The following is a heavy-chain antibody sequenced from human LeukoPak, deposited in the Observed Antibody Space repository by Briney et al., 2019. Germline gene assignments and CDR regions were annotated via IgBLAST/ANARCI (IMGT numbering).Heavy chain of an antibody. CDR2: FDPEDGET. V-gene: IGHV1-24*01. CDR3: ATTYYYDSSGSTRTYYYGMDV. J-gene: IGHJ6*02. Sequence: ASVKVSCKVSGYTLTELSMHWVRQAPGKGLEWMGGFDPEDGETIYAQKFQGRVTMTEDTSTDTAYMELSSLRSEDTAAYYCATTYYYDSSGSTRTYYYGMDVWGQGTTVTVSS. CDR1: GYTLTELS. D-gene: IGHD3-22*01.